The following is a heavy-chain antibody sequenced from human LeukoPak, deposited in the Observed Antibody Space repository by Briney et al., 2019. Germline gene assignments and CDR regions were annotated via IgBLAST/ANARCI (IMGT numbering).Heavy chain of an antibody. D-gene: IGHD1-26*01. CDR2: INHSGST. CDR1: GGSFSGYY. V-gene: IGHV4-34*01. J-gene: IGHJ6*02. CDR3: ASASARWERTRPYYGMDV. Sequence: PSETLSLTCAVYGGSFSGYYWSWIRQPPGKGLEWIGEINHSGSTNYNPSLKSRVTISVDTSKNQFSLKLSSVTAADMAVYYCASASARWERTRPYYGMDVWGQGTTVTVSS.